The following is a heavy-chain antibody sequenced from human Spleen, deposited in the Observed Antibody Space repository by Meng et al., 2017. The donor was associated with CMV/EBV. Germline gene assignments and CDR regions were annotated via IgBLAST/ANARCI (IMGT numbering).Heavy chain of an antibody. CDR2: ISANNQNT. CDR1: GYIFAKNG. Sequence: GYIFAKNGISWVRQAPGQRLEWMGWISANNQNTNLVQRFQGRVTMTIDTSTNTAYVELRSLRSDDTAVYYCAMGGDYGDYHDPFDYWGQGTLVTVSS. J-gene: IGHJ4*02. V-gene: IGHV1-18*01. CDR3: AMGGDYGDYHDPFDY. D-gene: IGHD4-17*01.